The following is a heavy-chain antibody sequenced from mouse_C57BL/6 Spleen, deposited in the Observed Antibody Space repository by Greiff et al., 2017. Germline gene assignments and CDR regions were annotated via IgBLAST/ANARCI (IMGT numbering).Heavy chain of an antibody. V-gene: IGHV1-64*01. D-gene: IGHD2-4*01. CDR2: INPNSGST. CDR3: ASYDYEDAMDY. CDR1: GYTFTSYW. Sequence: VQLQQPGAELVKPGASVKLSCKASGYTFTSYWMHWVKQRPGQGLEWIGIINPNSGSTNYNEKFKSKATLTVDKSSSTAYMQLSSLTSEDSAVYYCASYDYEDAMDYWGQGTSVTVSS. J-gene: IGHJ4*01.